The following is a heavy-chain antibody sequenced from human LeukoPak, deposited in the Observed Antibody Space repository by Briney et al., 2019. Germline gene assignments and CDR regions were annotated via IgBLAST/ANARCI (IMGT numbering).Heavy chain of an antibody. D-gene: IGHD4-17*01. V-gene: IGHV4-34*01. J-gene: IGHJ4*02. CDR1: GGSFSGYY. CDR3: ARGTVTTSYDY. CDR2: INHSGST. Sequence: KPSETLSLTCAVYGGSFSGYYWSWIRQPPGKGLEWIGEINHSGSTNYNPSLKSRVTISVDTSKNQFSLKLSSVTAADTAVYYCARGTVTTSYDYWGQGTLVTVSS.